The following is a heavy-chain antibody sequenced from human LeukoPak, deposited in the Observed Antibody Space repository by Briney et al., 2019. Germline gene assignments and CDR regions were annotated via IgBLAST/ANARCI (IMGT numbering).Heavy chain of an antibody. CDR3: AKAPATGEGYYFYYMDV. Sequence: PGGSLRLSCAASGSASGFTFSSYAMSWVRQAPGKGLEWVASINGRAATTYYADSVKGRFTISRDNSKNTLYLQMNSLGADDTAVYYCAKAPATGEGYYFYYMDVWGKGTTVTVSS. D-gene: IGHD7-27*01. CDR1: GFTFSSYA. J-gene: IGHJ6*03. V-gene: IGHV3-23*01. CDR2: INGRAATT.